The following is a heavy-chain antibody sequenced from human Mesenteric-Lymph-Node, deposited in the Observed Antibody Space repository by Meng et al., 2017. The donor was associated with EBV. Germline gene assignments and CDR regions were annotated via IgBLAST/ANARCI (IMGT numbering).Heavy chain of an antibody. V-gene: IGHV1-8*01. Sequence: GQWVQAGEDREKPWALVKVSCKASGYTFINYDINWVRPAPGRGLEWMGWMNPNSGITAYAQKFQGRVSMTRSTSITTAYMELTGLRSDDTAVYYCVRAFYGGNSDFWGQGTLVTVS. CDR1: GYTFINYD. D-gene: IGHD4-23*01. CDR2: MNPNSGIT. J-gene: IGHJ4*02. CDR3: VRAFYGGNSDF.